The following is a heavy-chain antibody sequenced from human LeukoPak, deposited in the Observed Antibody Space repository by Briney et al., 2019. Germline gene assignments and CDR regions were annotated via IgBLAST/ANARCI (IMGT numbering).Heavy chain of an antibody. Sequence: SETLSLTCTVSGGSIFSYYWNWVRQPPGKGLEWIGYTHYSGSTNYNPSLKSRVTISVDTSKSQFSLKLTSATAADTAVYYCATGRSIRYFDYWGQGTLLTVSS. CDR2: THYSGST. J-gene: IGHJ4*02. CDR1: GGSIFSYY. V-gene: IGHV4-59*08. CDR3: ATGRSIRYFDY. D-gene: IGHD3-9*01.